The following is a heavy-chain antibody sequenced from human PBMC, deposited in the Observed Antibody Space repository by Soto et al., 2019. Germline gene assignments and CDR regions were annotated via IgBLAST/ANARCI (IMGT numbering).Heavy chain of an antibody. CDR3: ARQHYDFWSGYPNAFDI. D-gene: IGHD3-3*01. Sequence: SETLSLTCTVSGGSISSYYWSWIRQPPXXGLEWIGYIYYSGSTNYNPSLXXRVXXXXXXXXXXFSLKLSSVTAADTAVYYCARQHYDFWSGYPNAFDIWGQGTMVTVSS. CDR2: IYYSGST. J-gene: IGHJ3*02. V-gene: IGHV4-59*08. CDR1: GGSISSYY.